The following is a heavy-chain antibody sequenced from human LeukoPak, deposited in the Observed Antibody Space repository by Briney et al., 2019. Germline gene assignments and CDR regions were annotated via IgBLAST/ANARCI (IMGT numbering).Heavy chain of an antibody. CDR2: ISSSSRNI. J-gene: IGHJ6*02. Sequence: GGSLRLSCAASRFTFSTYTMNWVRQAPGKWLEWDSSISSSSRNIFYADSVKGRFTISRDNAKNSLYLQMNSLGAEDTAVYYCARVPPLHDYGDYYPGYGMDVWGPGTTVTVSS. V-gene: IGHV3-21*01. CDR1: RFTFSTYT. D-gene: IGHD4-17*01. CDR3: ARVPPLHDYGDYYPGYGMDV.